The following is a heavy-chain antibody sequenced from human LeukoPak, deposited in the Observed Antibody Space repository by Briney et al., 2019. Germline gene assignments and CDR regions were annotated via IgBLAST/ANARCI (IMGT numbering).Heavy chain of an antibody. CDR1: GYTFTGYY. D-gene: IGHD1-14*01. CDR2: INPNSGGT. V-gene: IGHV1-2*02. Sequence: ASVKVSCKASGYTFTGYYMHWVRQAPGQGLEWMGWINPNSGGTNYAQKFQGRVTMTRDTSTSTVYMELSSLRSDDTAVYYCARGTFEGWFDPWGQGTLVTVSS. J-gene: IGHJ5*02. CDR3: ARGTFEGWFDP.